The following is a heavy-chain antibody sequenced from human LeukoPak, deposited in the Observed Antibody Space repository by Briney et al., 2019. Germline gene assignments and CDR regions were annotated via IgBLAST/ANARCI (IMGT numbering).Heavy chain of an antibody. CDR3: ARGRIDYFDSSGYSGYFDY. Sequence: PSETLSLTCAVSGYSIISGYYWGWIRQPPGKGLEWIGSIYHSGSTYYNPSLKSRVTISVDTSQNQFSLKLSSVTAADTAVYYCARGRIDYFDSSGYSGYFDYWGQGTLVTVSS. CDR1: GYSIISGYY. V-gene: IGHV4-38-2*01. J-gene: IGHJ4*02. D-gene: IGHD3-22*01. CDR2: IYHSGST.